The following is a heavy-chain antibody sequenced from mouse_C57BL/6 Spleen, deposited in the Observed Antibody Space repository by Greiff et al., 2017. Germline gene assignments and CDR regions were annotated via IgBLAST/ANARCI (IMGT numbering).Heavy chain of an antibody. CDR3: AREYCSSHYYAMDY. CDR2: ISSGSSTI. J-gene: IGHJ4*01. V-gene: IGHV5-17*01. Sequence: EVKLVESGGGLVKPGGSLKLSCAASGFTFSDYGMHWVRQAPEKGLEWVAYISSGSSTIYYADTVKGRFTISRDNAKNTLFLQMTSLRSEDTAMXYCAREYCSSHYYAMDYWGQGTSVTVSS. D-gene: IGHD1-1*01. CDR1: GFTFSDYG.